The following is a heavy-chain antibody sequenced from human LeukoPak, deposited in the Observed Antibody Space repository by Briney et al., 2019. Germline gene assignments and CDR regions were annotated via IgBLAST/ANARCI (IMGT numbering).Heavy chain of an antibody. V-gene: IGHV1-8*01. Sequence: ASVKVSCKASGYTFTSYDINWVRQATGQGLEWMGWMNPNSGNTGYAQKLQGRVTMTTDTSTSTAYMELRSLRSDDTAVYYCASWYYYDSSGYYYGRIKNAFDIWGQGTVVTVSS. J-gene: IGHJ3*02. CDR3: ASWYYYDSSGYYYGRIKNAFDI. CDR1: GYTFTSYD. CDR2: MNPNSGNT. D-gene: IGHD3-22*01.